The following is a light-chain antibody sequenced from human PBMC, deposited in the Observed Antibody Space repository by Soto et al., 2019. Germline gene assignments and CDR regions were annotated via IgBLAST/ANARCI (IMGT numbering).Light chain of an antibody. CDR1: QSISSY. Sequence: DIQMTQSPSSLSASVGDRVTTTCRASQSISSYLNWYQQKPGKAPKLLICDASNLETGVPSRFSGSGSGTDFTFTINSLQPEDIATYYCQQYDNLPITFGQGTRLEIK. J-gene: IGKJ5*01. V-gene: IGKV1-33*01. CDR3: QQYDNLPIT. CDR2: DAS.